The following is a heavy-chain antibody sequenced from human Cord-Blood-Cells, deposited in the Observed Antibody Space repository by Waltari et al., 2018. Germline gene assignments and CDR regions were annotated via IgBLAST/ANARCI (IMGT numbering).Heavy chain of an antibody. D-gene: IGHD7-27*01. CDR2: ISYDGSNK. CDR1: GFTLRSHG. CDR3: AKDGLGRHFDY. J-gene: IGHJ4*02. V-gene: IGHV3-30*18. Sequence: QVQLVESGGGVVQPGRSLRLSCAASGFTLRSHGMHRVRQVPGKGLEWVAVISYDGSNKYYADSVKGRFTISRDNSKNTLYLQMNSLRAEDTAVYYCAKDGLGRHFDYWGQGTLVTVSS.